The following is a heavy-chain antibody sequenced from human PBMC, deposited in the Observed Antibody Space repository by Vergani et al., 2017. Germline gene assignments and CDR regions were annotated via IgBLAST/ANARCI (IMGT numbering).Heavy chain of an antibody. CDR1: GYSVGSGYY. Sequence: QVQLQESGPGLVKPSQTLSLNCAVSGYSVGSGYYWGWIRQPPGRGLEWIGCVHRNGNTYYTSSLRSRATISRDTSKNQFSLRLTSLTAADTAVYYCAWQNPYGSAHVDFWGRGVLVTVSA. CDR2: VHRNGNT. CDR3: AWQNPYGSAHVDF. V-gene: IGHV4-38-2*01. J-gene: IGHJ4*02. D-gene: IGHD3-10*01.